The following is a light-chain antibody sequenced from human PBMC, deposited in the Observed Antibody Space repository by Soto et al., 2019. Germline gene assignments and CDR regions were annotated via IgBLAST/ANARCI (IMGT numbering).Light chain of an antibody. CDR2: AAA. CDR1: QDIGSY. Sequence: DIQLTQSPSFLSASVGDRVTITCRASQDIGSYLAWYQQKPGKAPQFLLYAAATLRVGVPSRFSESGSRTEFTLTISSLQPEDSATYYCQRLSDYPITFGQGTRLEIK. V-gene: IGKV1-9*01. J-gene: IGKJ5*01. CDR3: QRLSDYPIT.